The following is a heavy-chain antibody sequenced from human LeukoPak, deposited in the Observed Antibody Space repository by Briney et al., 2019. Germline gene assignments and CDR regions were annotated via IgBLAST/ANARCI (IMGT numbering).Heavy chain of an antibody. Sequence: SVKVSCTASGYTFTGYSVHWVRQAPGQGLEWMGWINPNSGGTNYAQKFQGRVTMTRDTSISTAYMELSRRRSDDTAVYYWARVQGYCSSTSCYPDTNFDYWGQGTLVTVSS. CDR2: INPNSGGT. CDR1: GYTFTGYS. D-gene: IGHD2-2*01. CDR3: ARVQGYCSSTSCYPDTNFDY. J-gene: IGHJ4*02. V-gene: IGHV1-2*02.